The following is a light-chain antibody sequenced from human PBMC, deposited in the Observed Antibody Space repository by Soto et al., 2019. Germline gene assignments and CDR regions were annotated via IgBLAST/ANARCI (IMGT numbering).Light chain of an antibody. CDR2: GAS. V-gene: IGKV3-15*01. CDR3: QQYNNWPET. CDR1: QSVSSN. Sequence: EIVITQSPATLSVSPGERATLSCSASQSVSSNLAWYQQKPGQAPRLLIYGASTRATGITARFSGSGSGTEFTLTISSLQSEDFAVYYCQQYNNWPETVGQGTKVEIK. J-gene: IGKJ1*01.